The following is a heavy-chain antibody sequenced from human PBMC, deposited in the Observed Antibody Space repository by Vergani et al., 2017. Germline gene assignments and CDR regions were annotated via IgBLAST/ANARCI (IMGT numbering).Heavy chain of an antibody. CDR1: GFTFSSYG. D-gene: IGHD3-10*01. CDR3: AKARGYYGSGSYSPLHY. Sequence: QVQLVESGGGVVQPGGSLRLSCAASGFTFSSYGMHWVRQAPGKGLEWVAFIRYDGSNKYYADSVKGRFTISRDNSKNTLYLQMNSLRAEDTAVYYCAKARGYYGSGSYSPLHYWGQGTLVTVFS. V-gene: IGHV3-30*02. J-gene: IGHJ4*02. CDR2: IRYDGSNK.